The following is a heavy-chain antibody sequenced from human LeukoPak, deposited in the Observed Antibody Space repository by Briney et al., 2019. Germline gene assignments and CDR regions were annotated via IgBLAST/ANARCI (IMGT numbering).Heavy chain of an antibody. V-gene: IGHV3-30*03. CDR2: ISYDGSNK. Sequence: PGGSLRLSCAASGFTFSSYGMHWVRQAPGKGLEWVAVISYDGSNKYYADSVKGRFTTSRDNSKNTLYLQMNSLRAEDTAVYYCARDYYYDSSGSQGDYWGQGTLVTVSS. J-gene: IGHJ4*02. CDR1: GFTFSSYG. CDR3: ARDYYYDSSGSQGDY. D-gene: IGHD3-22*01.